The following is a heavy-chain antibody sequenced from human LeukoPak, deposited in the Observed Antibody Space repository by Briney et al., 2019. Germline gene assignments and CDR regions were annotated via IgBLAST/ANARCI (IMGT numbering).Heavy chain of an antibody. CDR1: GFSVSGIH. J-gene: IGHJ5*02. V-gene: IGHV3-66*01. Sequence: GGSLRLSCVASGFSVSGIHMNWVRQAPGKDLEWVSGLYSGGATYYADSMGGRFTISRDYSKNTLYLQMTNLRVDDTAIYYCARGNGNVGGRLDPWGQGIRVTVSS. D-gene: IGHD1-1*01. CDR2: LYSGGAT. CDR3: ARGNGNVGGRLDP.